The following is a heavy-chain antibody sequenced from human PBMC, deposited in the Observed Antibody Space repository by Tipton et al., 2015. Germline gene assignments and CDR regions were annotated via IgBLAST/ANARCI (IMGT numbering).Heavy chain of an antibody. CDR1: GFTFSDYY. Sequence: SLRLSCAASGFTFSDYYMSWIRQAPGKGLEWVSYISGSATTIYYADSVKGRFTISRDNARNSLYLQMNSLRAEDTAVYYCARVDITMGREVFIDDNGMDVWGQGTTVTVSS. CDR3: ARVDITMGREVFIDDNGMDV. J-gene: IGHJ6*02. V-gene: IGHV3-11*01. D-gene: IGHD3-10*01. CDR2: ISGSATTI.